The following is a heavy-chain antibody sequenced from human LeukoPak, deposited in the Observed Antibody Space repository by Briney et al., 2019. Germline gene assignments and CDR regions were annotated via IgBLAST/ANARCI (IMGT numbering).Heavy chain of an antibody. V-gene: IGHV1-2*02. CDR1: GYTFTGYY. Sequence: ASVKVSCKASGYTFTGYYMHWVRQAPGQGLEWMGWINPNSGGTNYAQKFQGRVTMTRDTSISTAYMELSRLRSDDTAVYYCARGSPWGYCSSTSCYNYYYYMDVWGKGTTVTVSS. D-gene: IGHD2-2*02. CDR3: ARGSPWGYCSSTSCYNYYYYMDV. CDR2: INPNSGGT. J-gene: IGHJ6*03.